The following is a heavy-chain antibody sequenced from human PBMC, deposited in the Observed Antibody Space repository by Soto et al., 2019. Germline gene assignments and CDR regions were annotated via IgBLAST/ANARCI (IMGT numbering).Heavy chain of an antibody. J-gene: IGHJ4*02. CDR2: IDPSGGSP. D-gene: IGHD6-13*01. Sequence: VKVSCKASGYTFTNYYIHWVRQAPGQGLEWMGIIDPSGGSPTNAQKFQGRVSMTRDTSASTVYMQLSSLRSDDTAVYFCTRDTPGARWYFDYWGQGTLVTVSS. CDR3: TRDTPGARWYFDY. V-gene: IGHV1-46*03. CDR1: GYTFTNYY.